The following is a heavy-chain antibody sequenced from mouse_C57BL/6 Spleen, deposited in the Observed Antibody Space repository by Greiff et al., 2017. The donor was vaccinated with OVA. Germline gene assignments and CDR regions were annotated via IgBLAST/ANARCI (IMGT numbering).Heavy chain of an antibody. CDR3: AGLWLRAMDY. D-gene: IGHD2-2*01. V-gene: IGHV2-2*01. CDR1: GFSLTSYG. J-gene: IGHJ4*01. Sequence: VQLVESGPGLVQPSQSLSITCTVSGFSLTSYGVHWVRQSPGKGLEWLGVIWSGGSTDYNAAFISRLSISKDNSKIQVFFKMNSLQADDTAIYCCAGLWLRAMDYWGQGTSVTVSS. CDR2: IWSGGST.